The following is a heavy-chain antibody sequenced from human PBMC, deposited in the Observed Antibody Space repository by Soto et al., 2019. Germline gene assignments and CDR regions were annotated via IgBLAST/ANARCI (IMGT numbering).Heavy chain of an antibody. D-gene: IGHD2-15*01. V-gene: IGHV1-18*01. Sequence: QVQLVQSGGEVKKPGASVKVSCKASGYTFTSYGISWVRQAPGQGLEWMGRISAYNGNTNYAQKLQGRVTMTTDTTTSTASMELRSPRSDATAVYYCARVVGAIGPGFDPWGQGTLVTVSS. J-gene: IGHJ5*02. CDR3: ARVVGAIGPGFDP. CDR1: GYTFTSYG. CDR2: ISAYNGNT.